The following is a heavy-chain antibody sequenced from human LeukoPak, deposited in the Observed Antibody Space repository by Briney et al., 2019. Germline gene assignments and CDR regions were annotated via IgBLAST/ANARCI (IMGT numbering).Heavy chain of an antibody. J-gene: IGHJ4*02. Sequence: GGSLRLSCAAFGFRFSSWWMSWVRQAPGKGLEWVANIKQDGNEKYYVDSVKGRFTISRDNDKNSLYLQMNSLRAEDTAVYYCVREDRSCYYYWGQGTLVTVSS. D-gene: IGHD2-15*01. CDR1: GFRFSSWW. V-gene: IGHV3-7*03. CDR3: VREDRSCYYY. CDR2: IKQDGNEK.